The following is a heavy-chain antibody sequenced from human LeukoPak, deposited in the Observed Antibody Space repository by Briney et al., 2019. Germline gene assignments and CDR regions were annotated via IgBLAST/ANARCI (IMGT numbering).Heavy chain of an antibody. J-gene: IGHJ5*02. V-gene: IGHV1-24*01. Sequence: ASVKVSCKVSGYTLTELSMHWVRQAPGKGLEWMGGFDPEDGETIYAQKFQGRVTITADESTSTAYMELSSLRSEDTAVYYCARENWSDPWGQGTLVTVSS. CDR2: FDPEDGET. CDR3: ARENWSDP. CDR1: GYTLTELS.